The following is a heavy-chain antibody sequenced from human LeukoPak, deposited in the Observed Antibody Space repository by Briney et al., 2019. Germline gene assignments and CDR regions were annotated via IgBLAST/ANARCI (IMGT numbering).Heavy chain of an antibody. CDR1: GFTFSSYA. CDR2: ISYDGSNK. V-gene: IGHV3-30*04. CDR3: AKDIGSYYDY. J-gene: IGHJ4*02. D-gene: IGHD3-10*01. Sequence: GGSLRLSCAASGFTFSSYAMHWVRQAPGKGLEWVAVISYDGSNKYYADSVKGRFTISRDNSKNTLYLEMNSLRAEDTAVYYCAKDIGSYYDYWGQGILVTVSS.